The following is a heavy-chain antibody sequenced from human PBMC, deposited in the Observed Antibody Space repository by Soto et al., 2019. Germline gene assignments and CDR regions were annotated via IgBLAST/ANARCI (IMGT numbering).Heavy chain of an antibody. D-gene: IGHD2-2*02. CDR2: ISYDGSNK. CDR3: AKDLSATIVVVPAAIRGHNWFDP. CDR1: GFTFSSYG. V-gene: IGHV3-30*18. J-gene: IGHJ5*02. Sequence: GGSLRLSCAASGFTFSSYGMHWVRQAPGKGLEWVAVISYDGSNKYYADSVKGRFTISRDNSKNTLYLQMNSLRAEDTAVYYCAKDLSATIVVVPAAIRGHNWFDPWGQ.